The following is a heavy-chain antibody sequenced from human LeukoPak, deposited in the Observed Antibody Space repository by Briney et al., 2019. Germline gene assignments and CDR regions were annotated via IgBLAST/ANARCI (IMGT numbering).Heavy chain of an antibody. CDR3: ARDHMVRQPL. D-gene: IGHD3-10*01. Sequence: PSETLSLTCTVSGGSISSYYWSWIRQPPGKGLEWIGYIYYSGSTYYNPSLKSRVTISVDTSKNQFSLKLSSVTAADTAVYYCARDHMVRQPLWGQGTLVTVSS. V-gene: IGHV4-59*12. CDR2: IYYSGST. CDR1: GGSISSYY. J-gene: IGHJ4*02.